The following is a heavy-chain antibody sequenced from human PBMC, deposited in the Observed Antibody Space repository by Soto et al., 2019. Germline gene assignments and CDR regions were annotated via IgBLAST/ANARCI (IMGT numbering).Heavy chain of an antibody. V-gene: IGHV3-30-3*01. CDR2: ISFDGSNK. CDR1: KFTFSTYV. CDR3: ARAMTPMIMGGMSAMDV. Sequence: QVQLVESGGGVVQPERSLRLSCAASKFTFSTYVMHWVRQAPGKGLEWVALISFDGSNKYYADTVKGRFTISRDNSRNTLFLQMNRLSPEDTAVYYCARAMTPMIMGGMSAMDVWGRGTTVTVSS. J-gene: IGHJ6*02. D-gene: IGHD3-22*01.